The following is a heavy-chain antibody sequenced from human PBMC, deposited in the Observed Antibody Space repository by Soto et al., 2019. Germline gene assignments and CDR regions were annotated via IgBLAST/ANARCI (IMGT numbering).Heavy chain of an antibody. Sequence: GGSLRLSCAASGFTFSSYSMNWFRQAPGKGLEWVSSISSSSSYIYYADSVRGRFTISRDKAKNSLYLQMNSLRAEDTAVYYCARVRITGTFDAFDIWGQGTMVTVSS. V-gene: IGHV3-21*01. J-gene: IGHJ3*02. CDR2: ISSSSSYI. CDR1: GFTFSSYS. CDR3: ARVRITGTFDAFDI. D-gene: IGHD1-20*01.